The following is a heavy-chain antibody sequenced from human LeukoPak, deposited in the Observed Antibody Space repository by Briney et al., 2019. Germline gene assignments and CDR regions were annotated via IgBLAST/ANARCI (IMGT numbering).Heavy chain of an antibody. CDR2: IYPTGSI. D-gene: IGHD3-22*01. Sequence: SETLSLTCTVSGGSISSYYWSWIRQPAGKALEWIGRIYPTGSINYNPSLKSRVTMSVDTSKNQLSLKLTSLTAADTAVYFCARDPSTFSGYFDFWGQGTLVTVSS. CDR3: ARDPSTFSGYFDF. J-gene: IGHJ4*02. V-gene: IGHV4-4*07. CDR1: GGSISSYY.